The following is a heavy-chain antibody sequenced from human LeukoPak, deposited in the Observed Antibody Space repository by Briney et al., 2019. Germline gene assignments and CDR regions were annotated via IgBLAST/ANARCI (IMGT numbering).Heavy chain of an antibody. Sequence: PPETLSLTCAVSDDSFSSHYWTWIRQPPGKGLEWIGYISYIGSTNYNPPLKSRVTISIDTSKNHFSLKLSSVTAADTAVYYCARDLVTVTKGFDIWGQGTMVSVSS. CDR3: ARDLVTVTKGFDI. D-gene: IGHD4-17*01. CDR1: DDSFSSHY. V-gene: IGHV4-59*11. J-gene: IGHJ3*02. CDR2: ISYIGST.